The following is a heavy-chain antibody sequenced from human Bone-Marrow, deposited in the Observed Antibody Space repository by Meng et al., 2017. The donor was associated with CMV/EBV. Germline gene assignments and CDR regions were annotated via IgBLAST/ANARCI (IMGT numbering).Heavy chain of an antibody. J-gene: IGHJ4*02. Sequence: ASVKVSCKSSGYTFTTYYMHWVRQAPGQGLEWMGIINPSGGSTKYEQKFQGRVTMTRDTSTTRVYMELSSLRSEDTAVYYCARVGSYSGSYPYFDYWGQGTLVTVSS. CDR2: INPSGGST. D-gene: IGHD1-26*01. CDR3: ARVGSYSGSYPYFDY. CDR1: GYTFTTYY. V-gene: IGHV1-46*01.